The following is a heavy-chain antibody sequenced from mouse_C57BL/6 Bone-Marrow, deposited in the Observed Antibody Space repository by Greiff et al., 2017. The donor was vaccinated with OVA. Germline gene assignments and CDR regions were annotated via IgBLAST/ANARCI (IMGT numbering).Heavy chain of an antibody. CDR1: GYTFTSYW. Sequence: VQLQQPGAELVKPGASVKLSCKASGYTFTSYWMHWVKQRPGQGLEWIGMIHPNSGSTNYNEKFKSKATLTVDKSSSTAYRQLSSLTSEDSAVYYCARLVFIYYYATWDYWGQGTTLTVSS. CDR3: ARLVFIYYYATWDY. J-gene: IGHJ2*01. CDR2: IHPNSGST. V-gene: IGHV1-64*01. D-gene: IGHD1-1*01.